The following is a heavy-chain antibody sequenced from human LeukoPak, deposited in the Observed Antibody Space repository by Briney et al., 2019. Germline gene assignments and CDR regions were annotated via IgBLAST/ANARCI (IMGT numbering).Heavy chain of an antibody. V-gene: IGHV3-23*01. CDR3: AKAEGSGNQAFDY. Sequence: GGSLRLSCAASGFTFSSYAMSWVRQAPGKGLEWVSAINYIGGTTYYADSVKGRFTISRDNSKHTLYLQMNSLRAEDTAVYYCAKAEGSGNQAFDYWGQGDLVTVSS. CDR1: GFTFSSYA. J-gene: IGHJ4*02. D-gene: IGHD3-10*01. CDR2: INYIGGTT.